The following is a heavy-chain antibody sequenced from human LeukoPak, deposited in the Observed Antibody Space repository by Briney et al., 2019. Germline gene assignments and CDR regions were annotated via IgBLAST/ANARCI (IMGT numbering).Heavy chain of an antibody. CDR3: AKVYVLYSYGYLDY. D-gene: IGHD5-18*01. CDR2: ISGSGGST. Sequence: GGPLSPSCEASGFTFSSYAMSWVRQAPGKGLEWFSAISGSGGSTYYADSVKGRFTISRDNSKNTLYLQMNSLRAEDTAVYYCAKVYVLYSYGYLDYWGQGTLVTVSS. J-gene: IGHJ4*02. V-gene: IGHV3-23*01. CDR1: GFTFSSYA.